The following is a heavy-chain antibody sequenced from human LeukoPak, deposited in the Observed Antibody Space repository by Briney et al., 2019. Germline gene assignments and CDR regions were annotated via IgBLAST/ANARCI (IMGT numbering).Heavy chain of an antibody. V-gene: IGHV3-23*01. Sequence: GGSLRLSCAASGFTFSSYAMSWVRQAPGKGLEWVSAISGSGGSTYYADSVKGRFTISRDNSKNTLYLQMNSLRAEGTAVYYCAKDETMITTVRGVIGGMDVWGQGTTVTVSS. J-gene: IGHJ6*02. CDR2: ISGSGGST. CDR3: AKDETMITTVRGVIGGMDV. D-gene: IGHD3-10*01. CDR1: GFTFSSYA.